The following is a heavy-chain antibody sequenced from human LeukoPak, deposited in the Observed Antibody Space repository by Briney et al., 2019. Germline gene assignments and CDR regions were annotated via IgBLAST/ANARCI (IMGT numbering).Heavy chain of an antibody. J-gene: IGHJ5*02. Sequence: PSETLSLTCTVSGGFISNSNYYWGWIRQTPGKGLDWIGSIYYSGRTYYNPSLKSRVTISVDTSKNQFSLKLSSVTAADTAVYYCARHVEGAVNWFDPWGQGTLVTVSS. D-gene: IGHD1-26*01. CDR3: ARHVEGAVNWFDP. CDR1: GGFISNSNYY. CDR2: IYYSGRT. V-gene: IGHV4-39*01.